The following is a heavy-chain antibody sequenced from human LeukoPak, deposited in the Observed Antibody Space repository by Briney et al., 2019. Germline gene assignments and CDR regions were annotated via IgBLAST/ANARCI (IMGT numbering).Heavy chain of an antibody. CDR2: IKTDGSDT. V-gene: IGHV3-74*01. CDR1: GFTFTRHW. J-gene: IGHJ4*02. D-gene: IGHD5-24*01. CDR3: GGSEDGYIDY. Sequence: GGTLRLSCAASGFTFTRHWMHWVRQAPGKGLESVSRIKTDGSDTIYAVLVEGRFTISRDNARKTLYLQMSSLRAGDTAVYYCGGSEDGYIDYWGQGTLVTVSS.